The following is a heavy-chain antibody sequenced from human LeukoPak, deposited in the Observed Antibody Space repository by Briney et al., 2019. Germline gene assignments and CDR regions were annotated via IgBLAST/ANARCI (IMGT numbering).Heavy chain of an antibody. V-gene: IGHV7-4-1*02. CDR2: INTNTGNP. CDR1: GYTFTSYA. J-gene: IGHJ5*02. D-gene: IGHD2-8*01. CDR3: ARFVLMADTGNWFDP. Sequence: GASVEVSCKASGYTFTSYAMSWVRQAPGQGLEWMGWINTNTGNPTYAQGFTGRFVFSLDTSVSTAYLQISSLKAEDTAVYYCARFVLMADTGNWFDPWGQGTLVTVSS.